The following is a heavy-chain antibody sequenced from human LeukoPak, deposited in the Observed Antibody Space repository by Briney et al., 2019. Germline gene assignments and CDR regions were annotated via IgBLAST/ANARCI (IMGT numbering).Heavy chain of an antibody. J-gene: IGHJ5*02. D-gene: IGHD3-22*01. V-gene: IGHV4-30-2*01. CDR3: ARMYYYDSSGPYWFDP. CDR2: IYHSGST. Sequence: SQTLSLTCTVSGGSISSGGYYWSWIRQPPGKGLEWIGYIYHSGSTYYNPSLKSRVTISVDRSKNQFSLKLSSVTAADTAVYYCARMYYYDSSGPYWFDPWGQGTLVTVSS. CDR1: GGSISSGGYY.